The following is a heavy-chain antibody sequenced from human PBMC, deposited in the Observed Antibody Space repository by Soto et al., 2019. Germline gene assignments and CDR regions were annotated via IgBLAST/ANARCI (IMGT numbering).Heavy chain of an antibody. CDR1: GYPFTSYG. CDR2: SSAYNGNR. J-gene: IGHJ3*02. V-gene: IGHV1-18*01. CDR3: ARGRIVSSIHDAFEI. Sequence: QGQLLQSGDEVKTPGASVRVSCRASGYPFTSYGISWVRPAPGQGLEWVAWSSAYNGNRDIAQKFQGRVTMTLETSTGTAHMELGDLTSADTAVYYCARGRIVSSIHDAFEIWGQGTNVTVSS. D-gene: IGHD5-12*01.